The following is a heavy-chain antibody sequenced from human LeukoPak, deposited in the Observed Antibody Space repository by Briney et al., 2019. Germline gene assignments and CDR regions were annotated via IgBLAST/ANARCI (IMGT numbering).Heavy chain of an antibody. J-gene: IGHJ5*02. V-gene: IGHV4-34*01. CDR2: INHSGST. CDR1: GGSISSYY. Sequence: PSETLSLTCTVSGGSISSYYWSWIRQPPGKGLEWIGEINHSGSTNYNPSLKSRVTISVDTSKNQFSLKLSSVTAADTAVYYCARGRGSGSYYPNWFDPWGQGTLVTVSS. CDR3: ARGRGSGSYYPNWFDP. D-gene: IGHD1-26*01.